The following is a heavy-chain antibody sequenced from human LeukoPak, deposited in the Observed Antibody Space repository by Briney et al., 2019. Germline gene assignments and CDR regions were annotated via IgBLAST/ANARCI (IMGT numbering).Heavy chain of an antibody. D-gene: IGHD3-10*01. V-gene: IGHV3-23*01. CDR2: ISGSGGST. J-gene: IGHJ4*02. CDR1: GFTFSSYA. Sequence: GGSLRLSCAASGFTFSSYAMSWVRQAPGKGLEWVSAISGSGGSTYYADSVKGRFTISRDNSKNTLYLQMSSLRAEDTAVYYCAKSRFQLRVVRGVTDHWGQGTLVTVSS. CDR3: AKSRFQLRVVRGVTDH.